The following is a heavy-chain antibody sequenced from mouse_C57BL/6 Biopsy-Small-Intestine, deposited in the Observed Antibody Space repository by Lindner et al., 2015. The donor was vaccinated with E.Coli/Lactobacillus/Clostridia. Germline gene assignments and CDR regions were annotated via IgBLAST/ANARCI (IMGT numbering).Heavy chain of an antibody. V-gene: IGHV5-17*01. J-gene: IGHJ4*01. Sequence: VQLQESGGGLVKPGGSLKLSCAASGFTFSDYGMHWVRQAPEKGLEWIAYISRGGGTIYYADIVKGRFTISRDNAKNTLFLQMTSLRSEDTAMYYCARRGEDYYAMDYWGQGTSVTVSA. CDR1: GFTFSDYG. CDR2: ISRGGGTI. CDR3: ARRGEDYYAMDY.